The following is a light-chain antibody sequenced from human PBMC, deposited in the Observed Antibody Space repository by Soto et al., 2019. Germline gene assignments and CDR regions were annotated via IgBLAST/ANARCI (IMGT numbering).Light chain of an antibody. V-gene: IGKV3-15*01. Sequence: EIVMTQSPGTLSVSPGERATLSCRASENLNTNLAWYQQRPGQAPRLLIYGASTRATGVPARFTGSGSGTDFTLTISSLQFEDFAVYFCQQYKNCPPWTFGQGTKVDI. CDR3: QQYKNCPPWT. J-gene: IGKJ1*01. CDR2: GAS. CDR1: ENLNTN.